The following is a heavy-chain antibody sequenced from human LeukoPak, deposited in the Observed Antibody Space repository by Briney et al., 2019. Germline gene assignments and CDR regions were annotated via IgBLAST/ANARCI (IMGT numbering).Heavy chain of an antibody. D-gene: IGHD3-10*01. J-gene: IGHJ3*02. CDR1: GYTFTSYG. CDR3: AKALITLGAFDI. Sequence: ASVKVSCKASGYTFTSYGISWVRQAPGQGLEWMGWISAYNGNTNYAQKLQGRVTMTTDTSTSTAYMELRSLRSDDTAVYYCAKALITLGAFDIWGQGTMVTVSS. V-gene: IGHV1-18*01. CDR2: ISAYNGNT.